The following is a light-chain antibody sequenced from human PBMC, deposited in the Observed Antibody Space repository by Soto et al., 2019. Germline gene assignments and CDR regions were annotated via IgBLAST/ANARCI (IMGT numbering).Light chain of an antibody. J-gene: IGKJ1*01. V-gene: IGKV1-5*01. Sequence: DIKMTQSPSTLSASVGDRVTMTCRASQSISTWLAWYQQKPGKAPNLLIYAASSLHSGVPSRFSGSGSGTDFTLTISSLQSEDFAVYYCQQYNNWPQTFGQGTKVDIK. CDR3: QQYNNWPQT. CDR1: QSISTW. CDR2: AAS.